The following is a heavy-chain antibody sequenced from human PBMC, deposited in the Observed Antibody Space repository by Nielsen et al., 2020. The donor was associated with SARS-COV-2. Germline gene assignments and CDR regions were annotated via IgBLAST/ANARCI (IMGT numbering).Heavy chain of an antibody. J-gene: IGHJ3*02. CDR2: IYSGGST. CDR3: AGNWNYVGGAFDI. D-gene: IGHD1-7*01. CDR1: GFTVSSNY. Sequence: LSLTCAASGFTVSSNYMSWVRQAPGKGLEWVSVIYSGGSTYYADSVKGRFTISRDNSKNTLYLQMNSLRAEDTAVYYCAGNWNYVGGAFDIWGQGTMVTVSS. V-gene: IGHV3-66*01.